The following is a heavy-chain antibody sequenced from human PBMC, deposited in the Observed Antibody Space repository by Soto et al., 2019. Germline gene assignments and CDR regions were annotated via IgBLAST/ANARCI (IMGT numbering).Heavy chain of an antibody. V-gene: IGHV1-18*01. D-gene: IGHD3-10*01. Sequence: ASVKVSCKASGYTFSNYGISWVRQAPGQGLEWMGWISPHNGNTKYTQKFQGRVTMTTDTSTSTAYMELRSLRSDDTAVFYCARVFGSGGYIAFDTWGQGTMVTVSS. J-gene: IGHJ3*02. CDR3: ARVFGSGGYIAFDT. CDR1: GYTFSNYG. CDR2: ISPHNGNT.